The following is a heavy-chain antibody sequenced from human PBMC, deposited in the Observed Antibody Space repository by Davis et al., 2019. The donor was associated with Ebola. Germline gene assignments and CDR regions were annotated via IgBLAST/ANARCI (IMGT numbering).Heavy chain of an antibody. CDR2: IWYDGSNK. J-gene: IGHJ4*02. Sequence: GESLKISCAASGFTFSSYGMHWVRQAPGKGLEWVAVIWYDGSNKYYADSVKGRFTISRDNSKNTLYLQMNSLRAEETAVYYCARVDTAGDPDYWGQGTLVTVSS. CDR3: ARVDTAGDPDY. D-gene: IGHD4-17*01. V-gene: IGHV3-33*01. CDR1: GFTFSSYG.